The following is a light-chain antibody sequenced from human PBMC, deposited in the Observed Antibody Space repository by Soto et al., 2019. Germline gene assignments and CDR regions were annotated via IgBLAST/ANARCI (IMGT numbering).Light chain of an antibody. CDR3: AAWDDSLLGVV. CDR2: RNN. Sequence: QSVLTQPPSASGTPGQWVTISCSGSSSNIGSNYVYWYQQLPGTAPKLLIYRNNQRPSGVPDRFSGSKSGTSASLAISGLRSEDEADYYCAAWDDSLLGVVFGGGTKLTVL. CDR1: SSNIGSNY. J-gene: IGLJ2*01. V-gene: IGLV1-47*01.